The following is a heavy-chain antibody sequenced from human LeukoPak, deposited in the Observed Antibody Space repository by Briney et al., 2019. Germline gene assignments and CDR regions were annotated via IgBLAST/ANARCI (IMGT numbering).Heavy chain of an antibody. V-gene: IGHV3-21*01. CDR3: ARGRYSSSWYFDY. D-gene: IGHD6-13*01. CDR1: GFTFSSYS. Sequence: GGSLRLSCAASGFTFSSYSMNWVRQAPGKGLEWVSSISRSSSYIYYADSVKGRFTISRDNAKNSLYLQVYSLRAEDTAVYYCARGRYSSSWYFDYWGQGTLVTVSS. J-gene: IGHJ4*02. CDR2: ISRSSSYI.